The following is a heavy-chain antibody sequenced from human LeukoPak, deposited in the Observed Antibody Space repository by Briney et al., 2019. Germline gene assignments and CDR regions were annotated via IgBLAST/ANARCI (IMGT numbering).Heavy chain of an antibody. D-gene: IGHD3-22*01. J-gene: IGHJ4*02. CDR1: GYSITSGYY. CDR3: ARELRMTITMIVVVYDY. CDR2: IYYSGST. Sequence: SETLALTCTVSGYSITSGYYWGWIRQPPGKGLEWIGSIYYSGSTYYSPSLKSRVTISVDTSENQFSLKLNSVTAADTAVYYCARELRMTITMIVVVYDYWGQGTLVTVSS. V-gene: IGHV4-38-2*02.